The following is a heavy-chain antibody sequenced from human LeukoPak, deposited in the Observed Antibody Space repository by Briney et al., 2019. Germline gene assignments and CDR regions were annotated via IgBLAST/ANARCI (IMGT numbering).Heavy chain of an antibody. CDR2: IWYGGSNK. CDR1: GFTFSSYG. CDR3: ARDLAHIAATGTAFDY. D-gene: IGHD6-13*01. J-gene: IGHJ4*02. Sequence: PGGSLRLSCAASGFTFSSYGMHWVRQAPGKGLEWVAVIWYGGSNKYYADSVKGRFTISRDNSKNTLYLQMGSLRAEDMAVYYCARDLAHIAATGTAFDYWGQGTLVTVSS. V-gene: IGHV3-33*08.